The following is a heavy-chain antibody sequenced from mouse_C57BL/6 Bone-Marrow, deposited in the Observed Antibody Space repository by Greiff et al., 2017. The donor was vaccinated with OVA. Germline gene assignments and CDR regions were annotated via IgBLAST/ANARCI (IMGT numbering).Heavy chain of an antibody. Sequence: QVQLQQPGAELVKPGASVKLSCKASGYTFTSYWMHWVKQRPGQGLEWIGMIHPNSGSTNYNEKFKSKATLTVDKSSSTAYMQLSSLTSEDSAVYYCARTLLRTTYFDVWGTGTTVTVSS. CDR1: GYTFTSYW. J-gene: IGHJ1*03. CDR3: ARTLLRTTYFDV. CDR2: IHPNSGST. D-gene: IGHD1-2*01. V-gene: IGHV1-64*01.